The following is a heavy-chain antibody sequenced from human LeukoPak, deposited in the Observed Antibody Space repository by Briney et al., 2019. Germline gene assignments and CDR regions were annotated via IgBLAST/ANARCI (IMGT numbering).Heavy chain of an antibody. Sequence: GGSLRLSCAASGFTFDDYAMHWVRQAPGKGLEWVSSITWNGGSIGYVDSVKGRFTISRDNAKNSLYLQMNSLRAEDTALYYCSKEGPTRAVDYWGQGTLVTVSS. V-gene: IGHV3-9*01. D-gene: IGHD6-25*01. CDR2: ITWNGGSI. CDR3: SKEGPTRAVDY. CDR1: GFTFDDYA. J-gene: IGHJ4*02.